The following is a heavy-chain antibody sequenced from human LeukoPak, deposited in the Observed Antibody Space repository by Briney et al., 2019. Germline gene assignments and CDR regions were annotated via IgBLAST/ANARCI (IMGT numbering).Heavy chain of an antibody. V-gene: IGHV1-18*01. CDR3: ARDHDSSGYYPYFDY. CDR1: GYTFTSYG. Sequence: WASVKVSCKASGYTFTSYGISWVRQAPGQGLEWMGWISAYNGNTNYAQKLQGRVTMTTDTSTSTAYMELRSLRSDDTAVYYCARDHDSSGYYPYFDYWGQGTLVTVSS. D-gene: IGHD3-22*01. CDR2: ISAYNGNT. J-gene: IGHJ4*02.